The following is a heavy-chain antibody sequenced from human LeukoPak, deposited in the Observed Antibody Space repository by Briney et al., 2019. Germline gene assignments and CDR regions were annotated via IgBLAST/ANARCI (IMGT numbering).Heavy chain of an antibody. CDR1: GLTVSTNY. D-gene: IGHD3-3*01. V-gene: IGHV3-66*01. Sequence: GGSLRLSCAASGLTVSTNYMNWVRQAPGRGLEWVSVIHSGGNTYYADSVKGRFTISRDNAKNSLYLQMNSLRAEDTAVYYCARVLRFLEWSEYFQHWGQGTLVTVSS. J-gene: IGHJ1*01. CDR2: IHSGGNT. CDR3: ARVLRFLEWSEYFQH.